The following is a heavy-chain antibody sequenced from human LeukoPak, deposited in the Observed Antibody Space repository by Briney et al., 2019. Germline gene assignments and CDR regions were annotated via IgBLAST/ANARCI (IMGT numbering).Heavy chain of an antibody. CDR3: ARETPYYYDSSGYYYIDY. CDR2: ISSSGSTI. V-gene: IGHV3-11*04. D-gene: IGHD3-22*01. CDR1: GFTLSDYY. J-gene: IGHJ4*02. Sequence: GGSLRLSCAASGFTLSDYYMSWIRQAPGKGLEWVSYISSSGSTIYYADSVKGRFTISRDNAKNSLYLQMNSLRAEDTAVYYCARETPYYYDSSGYYYIDYWGQGTLVTVSS.